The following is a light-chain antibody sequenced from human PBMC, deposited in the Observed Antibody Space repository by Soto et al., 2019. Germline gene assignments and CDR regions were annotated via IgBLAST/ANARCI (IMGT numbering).Light chain of an antibody. J-gene: IGKJ3*01. CDR3: QQYSTSPPEFT. V-gene: IGKV3-20*01. Sequence: EMVLTQSPGTLSVSPGERVTLSCRASQSVSSNYLAWYQQRPGQAPRLLIFGASYRATGIPDRFSGSGSGTDLTLTISRLEPEDFAVYYCQQYSTSPPEFTFGPGTKVDTK. CDR1: QSVSSNY. CDR2: GAS.